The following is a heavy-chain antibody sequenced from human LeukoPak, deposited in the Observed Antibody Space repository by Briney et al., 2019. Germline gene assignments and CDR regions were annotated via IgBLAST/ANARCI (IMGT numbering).Heavy chain of an antibody. D-gene: IGHD3-22*01. J-gene: IGHJ4*02. CDR1: GGSISSYY. CDR3: ARDGYYYDSSGYYEKMYYFDY. V-gene: IGHV4-4*07. Sequence: ASETLSLTCTVSGGSISSYYWSWIRQPAGKGLEWIVRIYTSGSTNYNPSLKSRVTMSVDTSKNQFSLKLSSVTAADTAVYYCARDGYYYDSSGYYEKMYYFDYWGQGTLVTVSS. CDR2: IYTSGST.